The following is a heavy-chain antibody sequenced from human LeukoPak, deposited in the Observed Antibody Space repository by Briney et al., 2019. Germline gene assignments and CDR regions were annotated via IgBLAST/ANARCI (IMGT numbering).Heavy chain of an antibody. CDR1: GYTFPSYG. V-gene: IGHV1-18*01. Sequence: ASVKVSCKASGYTFPSYGISWVRQAPGQGLEWMGWISAYNGNTNYAQKLQGRVTMTTDTSTSTAYMELRSLRSDDTAVYYCASGIRGVVTLDYWGQGTLVTVSS. D-gene: IGHD3-3*01. CDR2: ISAYNGNT. J-gene: IGHJ4*02. CDR3: ASGIRGVVTLDY.